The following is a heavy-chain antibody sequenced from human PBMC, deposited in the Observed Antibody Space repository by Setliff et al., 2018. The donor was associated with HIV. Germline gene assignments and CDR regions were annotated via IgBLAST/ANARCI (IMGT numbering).Heavy chain of an antibody. CDR2: ISHTGST. V-gene: IGHV4-34*01. CDR3: ASTTYYYDSSGYNSWPLFDY. D-gene: IGHD3-22*01. J-gene: IGHJ4*02. CDR1: GGSFSAYY. Sequence: KTSETLSLTCAVYGGSFSAYYWSWIRQPPGKGLEWIGEISHTGSTNYNPSLKSRVTISLDTSKNQFSLKLSSVTAADTAVYYCASTTYYYDSSGYNSWPLFDYWGQGTLVTVSS.